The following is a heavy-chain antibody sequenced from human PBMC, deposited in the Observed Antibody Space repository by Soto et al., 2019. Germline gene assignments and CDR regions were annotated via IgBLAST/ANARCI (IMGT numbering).Heavy chain of an antibody. J-gene: IGHJ4*02. CDR2: ISSSSSYT. CDR3: ARNGYSVYDVCDY. D-gene: IGHD5-12*01. Sequence: GGSLRLSCAASGFTFSDYYMSWIRQAPGKGLEWVSYISSSSSYTNYADSVKGRFTISRENAKNSLYLQMNSLRAEDTAVYYWARNGYSVYDVCDYWGQGTLVTVSS. V-gene: IGHV3-11*06. CDR1: GFTFSDYY.